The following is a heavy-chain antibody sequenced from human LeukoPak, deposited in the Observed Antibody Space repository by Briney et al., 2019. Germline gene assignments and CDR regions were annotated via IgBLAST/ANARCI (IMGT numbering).Heavy chain of an antibody. J-gene: IGHJ4*02. V-gene: IGHV3-53*01. D-gene: IGHD5-12*01. CDR3: ARGKVYYDYDY. Sequence: GGSLRLSCAVSGFNVRSNYMSWVRQAPGKGLEWASVLHSSGDTYYADSVKGRFTISRDNSENTLYLQMNSLRAEDTAIYYCARGKVYYDYDYWGQGTLVTVSS. CDR1: GFNVRSNY. CDR2: LHSSGDT.